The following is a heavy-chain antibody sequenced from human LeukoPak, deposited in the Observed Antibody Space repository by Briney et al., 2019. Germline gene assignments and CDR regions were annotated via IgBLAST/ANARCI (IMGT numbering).Heavy chain of an antibody. V-gene: IGHV1-8*01. CDR1: GYTFTSYD. J-gene: IGHJ4*02. D-gene: IGHD2-2*01. CDR2: MNPNSGNT. Sequence: ASVKVSCKASGYTFTSYDINWVRQATGQGLEWMGRMNPNSGNTGYAQKFQGRVTMTRNTSISTAYMELSSLRAEDTAVYYCAKGKYCSSTSCYLLDYWGQGTLVTVSS. CDR3: AKGKYCSSTSCYLLDY.